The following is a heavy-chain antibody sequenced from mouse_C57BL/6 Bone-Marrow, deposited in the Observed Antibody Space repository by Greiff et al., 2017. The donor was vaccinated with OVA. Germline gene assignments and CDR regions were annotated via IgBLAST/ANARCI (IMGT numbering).Heavy chain of an antibody. J-gene: IGHJ1*03. D-gene: IGHD1-1*01. V-gene: IGHV15-2*01. Sequence: VQLQQSGSELRSPGSSVKLSCKDFDSEVFPYAYMRWVRQKPGRGFGWIGGLLPSIGRTFYGEKFEDQATLDADTLSNTSYLELNSLTSEDSAIYYCTRSITTVVATDVWGTGTTVTVSS. CDR1: DSEVFPYAY. CDR3: TRSITTVVATDV. CDR2: LLPSIGRT.